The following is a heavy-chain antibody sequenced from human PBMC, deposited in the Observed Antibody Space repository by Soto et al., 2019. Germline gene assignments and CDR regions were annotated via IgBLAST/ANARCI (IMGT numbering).Heavy chain of an antibody. V-gene: IGHV4-31*03. CDR1: GGSISSGGYY. J-gene: IGHJ4*02. Sequence: QVQLQESGPGLVKPSQTLSLTCTVSGGSISSGGYYWSWIRQHPGKGLEWIGYIYYSGSTYYNPSLKSRVTISVDPSKNQFSLQLISVTAADTAVYYCATSLEATVTVFNYWGQGTLVTVSS. CDR2: IYYSGST. D-gene: IGHD4-17*01. CDR3: ATSLEATVTVFNY.